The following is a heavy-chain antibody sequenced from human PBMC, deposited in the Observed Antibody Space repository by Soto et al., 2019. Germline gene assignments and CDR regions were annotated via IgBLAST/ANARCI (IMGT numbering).Heavy chain of an antibody. CDR1: GFTFNSYS. CDR2: ISSFSNYM. D-gene: IGHD3-3*01. J-gene: IGHJ6*02. CDR3: TTDAPPRGVVITAGVYGMDV. V-gene: IGHV3-21*01. Sequence: GGSLRLSCAVSGFTFNSYSTNWVRQAPGKGLEWVSSISSFSNYMYYTDSVKGRFTISRDNARNSLYLQMNSLRAEDTAVYYCTTDAPPRGVVITAGVYGMDVWGQGTTVTV.